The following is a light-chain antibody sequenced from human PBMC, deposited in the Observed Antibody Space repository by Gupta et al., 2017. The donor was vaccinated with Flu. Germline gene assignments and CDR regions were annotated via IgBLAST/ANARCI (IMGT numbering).Light chain of an antibody. CDR3: STDTISSTVV. CDR2: EVS. V-gene: IGLV2-14*01. J-gene: IGLJ2*01. CDR1: SSDVGGYNY. Sequence: QSALTQPASGSGSPGRWFTISGTGTSSDVGGYNYVSWYQQHPGKAPKLMIYEVSKRPAGVSSRFSGSKSGNTASLTISGRQVEAEADYYFSTDTISSTVVFGGGTKLTVL.